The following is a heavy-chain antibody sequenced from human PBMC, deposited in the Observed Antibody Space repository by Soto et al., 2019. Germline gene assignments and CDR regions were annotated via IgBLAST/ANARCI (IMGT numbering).Heavy chain of an antibody. J-gene: IGHJ5*01. CDR2: LSPILGLP. CDR3: PRGVKYDIMTTSDWNWFDS. Sequence: QVHLVQSGAEVKKPGSSVKVSCKASGGSFTTYTISWVRQAPGQGLEWMGRLSPILGLPNYAQKFRGKATITADKTSTTAYMELSSLTSEDTAIYFCPRGVKYDIMTTSDWNWFDSWRQGTLLTVST. V-gene: IGHV1-69*02. CDR1: GGSFTTYT. D-gene: IGHD3-9*01.